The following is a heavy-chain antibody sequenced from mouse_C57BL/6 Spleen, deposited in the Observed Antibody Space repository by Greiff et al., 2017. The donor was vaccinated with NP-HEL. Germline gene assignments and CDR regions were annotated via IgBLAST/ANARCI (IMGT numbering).Heavy chain of an antibody. CDR2: IYPGDGDT. CDR3: ARSDYYGSYWYFDV. CDR1: GYAFSSSW. D-gene: IGHD2-2*01. V-gene: IGHV1-82*01. J-gene: IGHJ1*03. Sequence: LVESGPELVKPGASVKISCKASGYAFSSSWMNWVKQRPGKGLEWIGRIYPGDGDTNYNGKFKGKATLTADKSSSTAYMQLSSLTSEDSAVYFCARSDYYGSYWYFDVWGTGTTVTVSS.